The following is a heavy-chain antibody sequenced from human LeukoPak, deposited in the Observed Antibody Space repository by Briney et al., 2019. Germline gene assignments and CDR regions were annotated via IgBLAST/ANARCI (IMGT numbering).Heavy chain of an antibody. CDR2: ISAYNGDT. V-gene: IGHV1-18*01. CDR3: ARDPSNNSGWRALFDY. D-gene: IGHD6-19*01. Sequence: GASVKVSCKASGYTFNTYGISWVRQAPGQGLEWMGWISAYNGDTNYAQKFQGRVTMTTDTSTSTAYMELRSLRSDDTAVYYCARDPSNNSGWRALFDYWGQGTLVTVSS. CDR1: GYTFNTYG. J-gene: IGHJ4*02.